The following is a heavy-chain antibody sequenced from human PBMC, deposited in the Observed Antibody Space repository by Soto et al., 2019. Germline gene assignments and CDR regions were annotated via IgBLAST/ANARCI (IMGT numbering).Heavy chain of an antibody. CDR2: ISPYNGNT. Sequence: QVQLVQSGVEVQKPGASVKVSCKASGYTFSSYVINWLRQAPGQGLEWMGWISPYNGNTNYGQNLQGRVTMTTDTSTSIVDMELRSLRSDDTAVYYCAREVGVWGSFRYFDYWGQGTLVTVSP. CDR3: AREVGVWGSFRYFDY. J-gene: IGHJ4*02. CDR1: GYTFSSYV. D-gene: IGHD3-16*02. V-gene: IGHV1-18*04.